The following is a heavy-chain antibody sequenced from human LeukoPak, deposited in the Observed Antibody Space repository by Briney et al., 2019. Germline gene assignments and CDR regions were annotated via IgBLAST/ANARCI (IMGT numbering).Heavy chain of an antibody. CDR3: ARDGDPTTVTPDY. J-gene: IGHJ4*02. CDR1: GFTFNSYG. CDR2: IWYDGSNK. V-gene: IGHV3-33*01. D-gene: IGHD4-17*01. Sequence: GGSLRLSCAASGFTFNSYGMHWVRQAPGKGLEWVAVIWYDGSNKYYADSVKGRFTISRDNSKNTLYLQMNSLRAEDTAVYYRARDGDPTTVTPDYWGQGTLVTVSS.